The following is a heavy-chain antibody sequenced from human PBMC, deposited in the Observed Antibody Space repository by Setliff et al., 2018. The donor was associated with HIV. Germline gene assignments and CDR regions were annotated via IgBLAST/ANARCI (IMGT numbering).Heavy chain of an antibody. CDR2: VGDXGST. V-gene: IGHV4-34*01. CDR1: GGSFSGYY. Sequence: SETLSLTCAVFGGSFSGYYWGWVRQPPGKGLEWVGNVGDXGSTYXNPSLKXXXXISVDTSKNQFSRRLNSVTAADTXVYYCARQGNIVVVTSFDYWGQGT. J-gene: IGHJ4*02. D-gene: IGHD2-21*02. CDR3: ARQGNIVVVTSFDY.